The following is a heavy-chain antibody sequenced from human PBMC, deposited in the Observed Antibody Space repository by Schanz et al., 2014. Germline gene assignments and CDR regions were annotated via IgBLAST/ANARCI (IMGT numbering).Heavy chain of an antibody. Sequence: VQLVESGGGVVQPGGSLRLSCGASGFIFSSYGMHWVRQAPGKGLEWVAFIRYDGSNKYYGDSVKGRYTISRDNSKNTLYLQMNSLRVEDTAVYYCAKDRVHGYSYGVIFDSWGQGTLVTVSS. V-gene: IGHV3-30*02. J-gene: IGHJ4*02. CDR2: IRYDGSNK. D-gene: IGHD5-18*01. CDR3: AKDRVHGYSYGVIFDS. CDR1: GFIFSSYG.